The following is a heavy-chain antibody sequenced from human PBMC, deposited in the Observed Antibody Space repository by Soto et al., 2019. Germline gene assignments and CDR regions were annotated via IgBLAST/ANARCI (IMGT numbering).Heavy chain of an antibody. D-gene: IGHD1-7*01. CDR3: TSHDATEQNFVPY. CDR1: GFTFSDAW. Sequence: EVQLVESGGGLVKPGGSLRLSCAASGFTFSDAWMNWARQAPGKGLEWVGRIKSKAYGGTADYSAPVRGRFTISRDDSTATMYLQMNSLETEDTGVYYCTSHDATEQNFVPYWGQGTPVTVSS. J-gene: IGHJ4*02. CDR2: IKSKAYGGTA. V-gene: IGHV3-15*07.